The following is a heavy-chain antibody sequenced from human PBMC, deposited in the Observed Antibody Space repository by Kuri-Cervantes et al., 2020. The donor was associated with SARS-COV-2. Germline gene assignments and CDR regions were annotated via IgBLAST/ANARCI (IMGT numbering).Heavy chain of an antibody. CDR1: GFTFSSYG. V-gene: IGHV3-33*01. J-gene: IGHJ6*02. CDR3: AGGVGEGNYYYYYGMDV. Sequence: GGSLRLSCAASGFTFSSYGMHWVRQAPGKGLEWVAVIWYDGSNKYYADSVKGRFTISRDNSKNTLYLQMNSLRAEDTAVYYCAGGVGEGNYYYYYGMDVWGQGTTVTVSS. D-gene: IGHD3-10*01. CDR2: IWYDGSNK.